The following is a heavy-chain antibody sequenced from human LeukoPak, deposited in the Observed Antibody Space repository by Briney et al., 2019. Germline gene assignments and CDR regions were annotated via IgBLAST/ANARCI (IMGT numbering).Heavy chain of an antibody. Sequence: PGGSLRLSCAVSGFTLSSYSMHWVRQAPGKGLEWVAVISYDGSNKYYADSVKGRFTISRDNSKNTLYLQMNSLRAEDTAVYYCAREAYYYDSSGYYYWFDPWGQGTLVTVSS. J-gene: IGHJ5*02. CDR1: GFTLSSYS. CDR3: AREAYYYDSSGYYYWFDP. V-gene: IGHV3-30*03. CDR2: ISYDGSNK. D-gene: IGHD3-22*01.